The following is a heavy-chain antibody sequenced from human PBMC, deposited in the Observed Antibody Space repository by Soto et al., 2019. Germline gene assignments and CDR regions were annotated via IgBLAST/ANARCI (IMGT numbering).Heavy chain of an antibody. CDR2: IRWNSGSM. D-gene: IGHD4-17*01. V-gene: IGHV3-9*02. Sequence: EVQLVESGGGLVQPGGSLRLSCAASGFTSENYAMHWVRHAPWKGLEWVSGIRWNSGSMAYADSVKGRFTISRASAKNSLYLQMNSLRPEDTALYYCARGHHYGDCVGWFDPWGQGTLVTVS. CDR3: ARGHHYGDCVGWFDP. CDR1: GFTSENYA. J-gene: IGHJ5*02.